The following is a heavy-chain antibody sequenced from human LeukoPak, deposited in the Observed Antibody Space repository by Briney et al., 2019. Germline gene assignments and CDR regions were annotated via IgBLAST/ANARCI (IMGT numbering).Heavy chain of an antibody. CDR2: IYPGDSDT. J-gene: IGHJ4*02. CDR3: ASGSSSWYRSYFDY. V-gene: IGHV5-51*01. Sequence: GASLQISCKCSGSSFTSYWIGCVRQLPGKGLEWLGIIYPGDSDTRYSPSFQGQVTISADKSISTAYLQWSSLKASDTAMYYCASGSSSWYRSYFDYWGQGTLVTVSS. D-gene: IGHD6-13*01. CDR1: GSSFTSYW.